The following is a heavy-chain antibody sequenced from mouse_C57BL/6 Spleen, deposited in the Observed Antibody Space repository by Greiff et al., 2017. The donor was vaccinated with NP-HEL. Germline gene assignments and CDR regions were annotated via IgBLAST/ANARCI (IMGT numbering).Heavy chain of an antibody. D-gene: IGHD4-1*01. CDR2: IYPGDGDT. CDR1: GYAFSSSW. V-gene: IGHV1-82*01. CDR3: ARNWALNFDY. Sequence: QVQLQQSGPELVKPGASVKISCKASGYAFSSSWMNWVKQRPGKGLEWIGRIYPGDGDTNYNGKFKGKATLTADKSSSTAYMQLSSLTSEDSAVYFCARNWALNFDYWGQGTTLTVSS. J-gene: IGHJ2*01.